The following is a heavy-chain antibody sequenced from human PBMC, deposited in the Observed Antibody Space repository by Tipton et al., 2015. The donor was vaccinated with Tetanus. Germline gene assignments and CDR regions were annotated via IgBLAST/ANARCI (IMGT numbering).Heavy chain of an antibody. CDR3: ARGAVELLAFRAFDI. J-gene: IGHJ3*02. V-gene: IGHV3-48*03. CDR2: ISSSGSTI. Sequence: SLRLSCAASGFTFSSYEMNWVRQAPGKGLEWVSYISSSGSTIYYADSVKGRFTISRDNAKNSLYLQMNSLRAEDTAVYYCARGAVELLAFRAFDIWGQGTMVTVSS. D-gene: IGHD1-26*01. CDR1: GFTFSSYE.